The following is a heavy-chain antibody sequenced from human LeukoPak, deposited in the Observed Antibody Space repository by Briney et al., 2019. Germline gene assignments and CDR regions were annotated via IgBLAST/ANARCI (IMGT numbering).Heavy chain of an antibody. CDR1: GGSISRSTYY. D-gene: IGHD1-26*01. Sequence: SETLSLTCSVSGGSISRSTYYWSWIRQPPGKGLEWIGAIYYSGSTYYNPSLRSRLTISVDTSKNQFSLKLSSVTAADTAVYYCARFLLQWEANSHFDYWGQGTLVTVSS. V-gene: IGHV4-39*07. J-gene: IGHJ4*02. CDR2: IYYSGST. CDR3: ARFLLQWEANSHFDY.